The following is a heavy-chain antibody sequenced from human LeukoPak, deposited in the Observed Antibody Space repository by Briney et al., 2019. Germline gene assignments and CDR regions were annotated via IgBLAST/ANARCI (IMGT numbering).Heavy chain of an antibody. Sequence: SETLSLTCTVSGASISSFHWTGIRQPAGEGLEWIGLIYSSGSTIYNPSLKSRVAMSVDMTKNQLSLKLSSVTAADTAMYYCARKDGDYWGQGTLVTVSS. V-gene: IGHV4-4*07. J-gene: IGHJ4*02. CDR2: IYSSGST. CDR1: GASISSFH. CDR3: ARKDGDY.